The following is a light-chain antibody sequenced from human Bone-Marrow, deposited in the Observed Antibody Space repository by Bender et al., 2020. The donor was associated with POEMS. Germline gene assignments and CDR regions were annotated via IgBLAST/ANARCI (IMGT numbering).Light chain of an antibody. CDR3: CSYAGSSTVV. J-gene: IGLJ2*01. V-gene: IGLV2-14*01. CDR1: SSDVGGYNY. Sequence: QSALTQPPSASGSPGQSVTISCTGTSSDVGGYNYVSWYQQHPGKAPKLMIYDVTSRPSGVSHRFSGSKSGNTASLTISGLQAEDEADYYCCSYAGSSTVVFGGGTKLTVL. CDR2: DVT.